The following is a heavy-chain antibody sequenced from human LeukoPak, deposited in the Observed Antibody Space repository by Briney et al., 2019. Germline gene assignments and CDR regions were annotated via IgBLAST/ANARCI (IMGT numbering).Heavy chain of an antibody. V-gene: IGHV4-59*12. D-gene: IGHD6-19*01. Sequence: PSETLSLTCTVSGGSISSYYWSWIRQPPGKGLEWIGYIYYSGSTNYNPSLKSRVTISVDTSKNQFSLKLSSVTAADTAVYYCATYPYSSGWYVDYWGQGTLVTVSS. J-gene: IGHJ4*02. CDR3: ATYPYSSGWYVDY. CDR1: GGSISSYY. CDR2: IYYSGST.